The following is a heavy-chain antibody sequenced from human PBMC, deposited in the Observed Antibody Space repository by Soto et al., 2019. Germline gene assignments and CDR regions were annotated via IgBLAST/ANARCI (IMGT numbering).Heavy chain of an antibody. CDR3: EKTYSGRFIYFRDFDI. D-gene: IGHD1-26*01. Sequence: PGESXRLAWSSSVFTFDDYSIHWVRQAPGKGLEWVSGISWNSGSIGYADSVNGRFTISRDNAKNSLYLQMNSLRAEDTALYYCEKTYSGRFIYFRDFDIWGQGTMVTVSS. CDR2: ISWNSGSI. CDR1: VFTFDDYS. V-gene: IGHV3-9*01. J-gene: IGHJ3*02.